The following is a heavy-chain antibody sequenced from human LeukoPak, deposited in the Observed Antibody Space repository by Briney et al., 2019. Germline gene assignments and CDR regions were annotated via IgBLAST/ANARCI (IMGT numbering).Heavy chain of an antibody. CDR2: INPSGGST. Sequence: RASVKVSCKASGYTFTSYYMHWVRQAPGQGLEWMGIINPSGGSTSYAQKFQGRVTMTRDTSTSTVYMELSSLRSEDTAVYYCARGEEDCSSTSCSGPQFDYWGQGTLVTVSS. D-gene: IGHD2-2*01. V-gene: IGHV1-46*01. CDR1: GYTFTSYY. CDR3: ARGEEDCSSTSCSGPQFDY. J-gene: IGHJ4*02.